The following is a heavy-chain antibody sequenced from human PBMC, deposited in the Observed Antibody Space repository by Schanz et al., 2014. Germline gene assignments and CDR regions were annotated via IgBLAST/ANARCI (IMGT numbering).Heavy chain of an antibody. V-gene: IGHV3-23*04. CDR2: ISGSGGST. D-gene: IGHD5-12*01. CDR3: ARKVVATIGGYYDN. CDR1: GFTFSSYA. J-gene: IGHJ4*02. Sequence: EVQLAESGGGLVQPGGSLRLSCAASGFTFSSYAMSWVRQAPGKGLEWVSAISGSGGSTYYADSVKGRFTISRDNSKNTLYLQMNSLRAEDTAVYYCARKVVATIGGYYDNWGQGTLVTVSS.